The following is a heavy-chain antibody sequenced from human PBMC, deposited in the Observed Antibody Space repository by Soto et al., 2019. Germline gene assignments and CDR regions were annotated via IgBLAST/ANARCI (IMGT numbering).Heavy chain of an antibody. CDR2: IYYSGST. Sequence: KPSETLSLTCTVSGGSISSGDYYWSWIRQPPGKGLEWIGYIYYSGSTYYNPTLKSRVTISVDTSKNQFSLKLSSATAADTAVYYCARAYAVTVTTYRVDAFDIWGQGTMVTVSS. CDR3: ARAYAVTVTTYRVDAFDI. V-gene: IGHV4-30-4*01. J-gene: IGHJ3*02. CDR1: GGSISSGDYY. D-gene: IGHD4-17*01.